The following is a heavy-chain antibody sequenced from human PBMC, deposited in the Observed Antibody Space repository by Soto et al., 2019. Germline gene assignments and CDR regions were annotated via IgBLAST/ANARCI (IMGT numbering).Heavy chain of an antibody. D-gene: IGHD6-19*01. Sequence: SETLSLTCAVYGGSFSGYYWSWIRQPPGKGLEWIGEINHSGSTNYNPSLKSRVTISVDTSKNQFSLKLSSVTAADTAVYYCARGGRLGYYGMDVWGQGTTVTVSS. J-gene: IGHJ6*02. CDR3: ARGGRLGYYGMDV. CDR1: GGSFSGYY. V-gene: IGHV4-34*01. CDR2: INHSGST.